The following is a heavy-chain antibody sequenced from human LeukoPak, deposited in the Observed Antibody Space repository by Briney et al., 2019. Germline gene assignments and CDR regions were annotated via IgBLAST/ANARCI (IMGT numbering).Heavy chain of an antibody. CDR3: ARDTSGIGMDV. CDR2: IYSGGTT. D-gene: IGHD3-10*01. J-gene: IGHJ6*02. CDR1: GFTVSSNY. Sequence: GGSLRLSCAASGFTVSSNYMSWVRQAPGKGLEWVSLIYSGGTTHYADSVKGRFTISRDNSKNTLYLEINSLRAEDTAVYYCARDTSGIGMDVWGQGTTVTVS. V-gene: IGHV3-53*01.